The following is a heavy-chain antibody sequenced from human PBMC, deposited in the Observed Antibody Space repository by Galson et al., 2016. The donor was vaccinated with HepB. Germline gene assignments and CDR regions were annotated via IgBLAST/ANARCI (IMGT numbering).Heavy chain of an antibody. CDR2: ISYDGDTK. J-gene: IGHJ4*02. CDR3: ARDPRQWQRGYNYGFEY. Sequence: SLRLSCAASGFTFSTYGMHWVRQAPGKGLEWVAVISYDGDTKYHADSVKGRCTISRDNSKNTLSLQMHRLRFESTAFYYCARDPRQWQRGYNYGFEYWGQGTLVSVSS. V-gene: IGHV3-30*03. CDR1: GFTFSTYG. D-gene: IGHD5-18*01.